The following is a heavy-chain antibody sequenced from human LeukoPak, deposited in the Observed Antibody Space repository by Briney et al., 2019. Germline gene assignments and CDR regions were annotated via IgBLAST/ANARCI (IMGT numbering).Heavy chain of an antibody. CDR2: INPNSGGT. Sequence: ASVKVSCKASGYTFTGYYMHWVRQAPGQGLEWMGWINPNSGGTNYAQKFQGRVTMTRDTSISTAYMELRSLRSDDTAVYYCARGEGSWFGELGYYFDYWGQGTLVTVSS. CDR3: ARGEGSWFGELGYYFDY. CDR1: GYTFTGYY. D-gene: IGHD3-10*01. V-gene: IGHV1-2*02. J-gene: IGHJ4*02.